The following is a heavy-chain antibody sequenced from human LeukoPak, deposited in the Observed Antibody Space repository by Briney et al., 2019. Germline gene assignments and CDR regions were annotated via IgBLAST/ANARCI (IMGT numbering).Heavy chain of an antibody. CDR1: RLTLNNYS. V-gene: IGHV3-23*01. CDR2: ISGSGGST. CDR3: GKEGRGMGAATIDY. J-gene: IGHJ4*02. D-gene: IGHD1-26*01. Sequence: GGSLRLSRAASRLTLNNYSMRWVGQAPGKGLEWVSGISGSGGSTYYADSVGRFSISRDNSKNTLYLQMTSLRAEDTAVYYCGKEGRGMGAATIDYWGQGTLVTVSS.